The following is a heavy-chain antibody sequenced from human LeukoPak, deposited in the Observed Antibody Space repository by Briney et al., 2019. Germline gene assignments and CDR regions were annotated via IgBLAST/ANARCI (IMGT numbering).Heavy chain of an antibody. CDR3: ARDRGSKRVAYCGGDCYIGYFDL. Sequence: ASVKVSCKASGYAFTSYYMHWVRQAPGQGLEWMGIINPSGGSTSYAQKFQGRVTMTRDTSTSTVYMELSSLRSEDTAVYYCARDRGSKRVAYCGGDCYIGYFDLWGRGTLVTVSS. CDR2: INPSGGST. D-gene: IGHD2-21*02. V-gene: IGHV1-46*01. CDR1: GYAFTSYY. J-gene: IGHJ2*01.